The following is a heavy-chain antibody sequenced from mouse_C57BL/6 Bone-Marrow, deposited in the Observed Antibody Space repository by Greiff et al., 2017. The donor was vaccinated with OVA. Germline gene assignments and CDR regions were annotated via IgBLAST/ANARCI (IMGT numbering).Heavy chain of an antibody. Sequence: QVTLKESGPGILQSSQTLSLTCSFSGFSLSTSGMGVSWIRQPSGKGLEWLAHIHWDDDKRYNPSLKSRLTISKDTSRNQVFLKITSVDTADTATYYCARRRIYDGYYGAMDYWGQGTSVTVSS. D-gene: IGHD2-3*01. J-gene: IGHJ4*01. CDR2: IHWDDDK. CDR1: GFSLSTSGMG. CDR3: ARRRIYDGYYGAMDY. V-gene: IGHV8-12*01.